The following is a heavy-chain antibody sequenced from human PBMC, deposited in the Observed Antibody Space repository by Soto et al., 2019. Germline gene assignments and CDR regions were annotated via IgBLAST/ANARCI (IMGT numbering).Heavy chain of an antibody. D-gene: IGHD3-9*01. CDR2: ISWNSGSI. CDR3: AKDGYDILTGYLYDYYYYYMDV. CDR1: GFTFDDYA. J-gene: IGHJ6*03. Sequence: EVQLVESGGGLVQPGRSLRLSCAASGFTFDDYAMHWVRQAPGKGLEWVSGISWNSGSIGYADSVKGRFTISRDNAKNSLYLQMNSLRAEDTDLYYCAKDGYDILTGYLYDYYYYYMDVWGKGTTVTVSS. V-gene: IGHV3-9*01.